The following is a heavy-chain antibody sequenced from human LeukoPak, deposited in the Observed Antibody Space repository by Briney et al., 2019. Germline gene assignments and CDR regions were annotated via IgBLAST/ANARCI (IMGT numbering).Heavy chain of an antibody. D-gene: IGHD2-21*02. V-gene: IGHV4-59*01. J-gene: IGHJ3*02. Sequence: SETLSLTCTVSGGSISSYYWSWIRQPPGKGLEWIGYIYYRGSTNYNPSLKSRVTISVDTSKNQFSLKPSSVTAADTAVYYCARESECGGDCYSGAFDIWGQGTMVTVSS. CDR2: IYYRGST. CDR3: ARESECGGDCYSGAFDI. CDR1: GGSISSYY.